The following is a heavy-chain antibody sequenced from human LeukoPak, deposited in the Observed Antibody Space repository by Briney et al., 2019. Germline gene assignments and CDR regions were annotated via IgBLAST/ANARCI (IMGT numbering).Heavy chain of an antibody. D-gene: IGHD1-26*01. J-gene: IGHJ6*02. CDR3: ARVAPGGLLPYYYYGMDV. CDR1: GGSVSSGGYY. CDR2: IFYSGST. Sequence: SETLSLTCTVSGGSVSSGGYYWSWIRQHPGKGPEWIGYIFYSGSTHYNPSLKRRVTLSLDTSKNQFSLKLSSVTAADTAVYYCARVAPGGLLPYYYYGMDVWGQGTTVTVSS. V-gene: IGHV4-31*03.